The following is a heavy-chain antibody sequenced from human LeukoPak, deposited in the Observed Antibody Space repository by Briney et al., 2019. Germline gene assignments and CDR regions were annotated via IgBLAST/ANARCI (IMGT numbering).Heavy chain of an antibody. J-gene: IGHJ4*02. CDR1: GYTLTELS. Sequence: GASVKVSCKVSGYTLTELSMHWVRQAPGKGLEWMGGFDPEDGETIYAQKFQSRVTMTEDTSTDTAYMELSSLRSEDTAVYYCATLLGVVAADRFDYWGQGTLVTVSS. D-gene: IGHD2-15*01. V-gene: IGHV1-24*01. CDR2: FDPEDGET. CDR3: ATLLGVVAADRFDY.